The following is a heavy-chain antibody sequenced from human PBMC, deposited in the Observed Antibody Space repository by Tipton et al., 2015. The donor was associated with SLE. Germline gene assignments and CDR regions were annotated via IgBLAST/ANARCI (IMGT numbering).Heavy chain of an antibody. CDR3: ARDGGYSYEDWFDP. V-gene: IGHV4-59*01. CDR1: GGSFSGYY. CDR2: VYYSGST. J-gene: IGHJ5*02. Sequence: TLSLTCAVYGGSFSGYYWSWIRQPPGKGLEWIGYVYYSGSTNYNPSLKSRVTISVDTSKNQFSLRLSSVTAADTAIYYCARDGGYSYEDWFDPWGQGTLVTVSS. D-gene: IGHD5-18*01.